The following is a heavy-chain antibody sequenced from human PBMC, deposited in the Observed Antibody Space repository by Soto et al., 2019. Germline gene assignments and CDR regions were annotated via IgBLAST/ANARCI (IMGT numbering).Heavy chain of an antibody. CDR2: INPSGGRT. CDR3: ARSYGSGIRAFYQ. V-gene: IGHV1-46*01. CDR1: GYILSSYN. Sequence: GASVKVSCKASGYILSSYNMHWVRQAPGQGLEWMGIINPSGGRTSYAQKFQDRVTMTRDTSTGTAYMELSSLRSEDTAIYYCARSYGSGIRAFYQWGQGALVPLP. J-gene: IGHJ4*02. D-gene: IGHD3-10*01.